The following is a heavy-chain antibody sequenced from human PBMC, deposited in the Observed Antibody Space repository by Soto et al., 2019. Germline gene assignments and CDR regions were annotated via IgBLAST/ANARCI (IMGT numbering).Heavy chain of an antibody. CDR1: GFSLTRYS. Sequence: GSLRLCSAAAGFSLTRYSMNWVRQAPGKGLEWVSSISSTTNYIYYGDSMKGRFTISRDNAKNSLYLEMNSLRAEDTAVYYWARESEDLTSNFDYWGQGTLVTVSS. CDR3: ARESEDLTSNFDY. J-gene: IGHJ4*02. CDR2: ISSTTNYI. V-gene: IGHV3-21*06.